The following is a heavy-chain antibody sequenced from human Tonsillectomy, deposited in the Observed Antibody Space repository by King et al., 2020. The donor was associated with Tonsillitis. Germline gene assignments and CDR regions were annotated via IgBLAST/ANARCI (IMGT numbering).Heavy chain of an antibody. V-gene: IGHV3-30*18. CDR3: AKDLGQVVVVPYGMVV. CDR1: GFTFSSYG. J-gene: IGHJ6*02. CDR2: ISYDGSNK. D-gene: IGHD2-2*01. Sequence: QLVQSGGGVVQPGRSLRLSCAASGFTFSSYGMHWVRQAPGKGLEWVAVISYDGSNKYYADSVKGRFTISRDNSKNTLYLQMNSLRAEDTAVYYCAKDLGQVVVVPYGMVVWGQGTTVTVSS.